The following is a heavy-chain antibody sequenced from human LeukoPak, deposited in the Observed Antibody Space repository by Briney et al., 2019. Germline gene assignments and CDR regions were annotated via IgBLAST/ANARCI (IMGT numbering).Heavy chain of an antibody. CDR3: ARRTDDGRYCSSTSCYSHYYFDC. V-gene: IGHV5-51*01. J-gene: IGHJ4*02. CDR2: IYPGDSDT. CDR1: GYSFTTYW. Sequence: GESLKIPCKGSGYSFTTYWIGWVRQMPGKGLELMGSIYPGDSDTRYSRSCQGQVRISADKSISTAYLQWSSLKASDTAMYYCARRTDDGRYCSSTSCYSHYYFDCWGPGILVTASS. D-gene: IGHD2-2*01.